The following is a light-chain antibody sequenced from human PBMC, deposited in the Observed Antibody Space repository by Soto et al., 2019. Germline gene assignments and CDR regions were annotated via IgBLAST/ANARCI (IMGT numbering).Light chain of an antibody. J-gene: IGKJ3*01. CDR1: QSVNGY. V-gene: IGKV3-11*01. CDR3: QQRSNWPPFT. Sequence: EIVMTQSPATLSVSPGEGATLSCRASQSVNGYLAWYQQKPGQAPRLLIYDVSNRATGIPARFRGSGSGTDFTLTISSLEPEDFAVYYCQQRSNWPPFTFGPGTKVDI. CDR2: DVS.